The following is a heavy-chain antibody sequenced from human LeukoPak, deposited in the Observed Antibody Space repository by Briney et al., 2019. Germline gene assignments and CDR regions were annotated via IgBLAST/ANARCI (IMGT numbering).Heavy chain of an antibody. J-gene: IGHJ4*02. CDR1: GYTFTSYY. CDR3: ARSEYQPLMGCN. CDR2: INPSGGST. V-gene: IGHV1-46*01. D-gene: IGHD2-2*01. Sequence: ASVKVSCKASGYTFTSYYMHWVRQAPGQGLEWMGIINPSGGSTSYAQKFQGRVTMTRDTSISIAYMELSRLRSDDTAVYYCARSEYQPLMGCNWGQGTLVTVSS.